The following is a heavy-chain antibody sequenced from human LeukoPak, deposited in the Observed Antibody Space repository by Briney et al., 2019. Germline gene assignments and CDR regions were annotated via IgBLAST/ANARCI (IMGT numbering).Heavy chain of an antibody. Sequence: SVKVSCKASGYTFTSYGISWVRQAPGQGLEWMGGIIPIFGTANYAQKFQGRVTITADKSTSTAYMELSSLRSEDTAVYYCARADIVVVPAAMQDYYYYGMDVWGKGTTVTVSS. J-gene: IGHJ6*04. CDR2: IIPIFGTA. D-gene: IGHD2-2*01. CDR1: GYTFTSYG. CDR3: ARADIVVVPAAMQDYYYYGMDV. V-gene: IGHV1-69*06.